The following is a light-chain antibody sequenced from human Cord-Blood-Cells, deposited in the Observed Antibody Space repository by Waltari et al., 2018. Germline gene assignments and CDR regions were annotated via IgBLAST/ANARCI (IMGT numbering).Light chain of an antibody. V-gene: IGLV2-14*01. CDR2: DVS. J-gene: IGLJ3*02. CDR1: SSDVGGYNY. CDR3: SSYTSSSTLV. Sequence: QSALTQPASVSGSPGQSITISCTGTSSDVGGYNYVSWYQQHPGKAPKLMIYDVSKRPSGVSNRCSGSKSGNTASLTISGLQAEDEADYYCSSYTSSSTLVFGGVTKLTVL.